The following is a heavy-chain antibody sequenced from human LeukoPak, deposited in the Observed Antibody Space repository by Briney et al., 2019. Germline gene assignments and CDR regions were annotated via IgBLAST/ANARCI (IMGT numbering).Heavy chain of an antibody. CDR3: ARERAMVTGDAFDI. D-gene: IGHD5-18*01. CDR1: GGSISSYY. Sequence: SETLSLTCTVSGGSISSYYWSWIRQPPGKGLEWIGYIYYSGSTNYNPSLKSRVTISVGTSKNQFSLKLSSVTAADTAVYYCARERAMVTGDAFDIWGQGTMVTVSS. J-gene: IGHJ3*02. V-gene: IGHV4-59*01. CDR2: IYYSGST.